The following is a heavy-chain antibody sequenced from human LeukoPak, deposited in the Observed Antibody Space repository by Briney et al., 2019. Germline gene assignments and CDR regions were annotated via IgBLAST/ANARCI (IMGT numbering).Heavy chain of an antibody. D-gene: IGHD1-26*01. Sequence: GASVKVFCKASGLTFSNYGITWVRQAPGQGLVWVGWISAYDGNINYAQKFQGRVTMTTDTSTSTAHIELRSLRYDDTAVYYCARDGRFAAYEPDYWGQGTLVTVSS. CDR2: ISAYDGNI. CDR1: GLTFSNYG. V-gene: IGHV1-18*01. J-gene: IGHJ4*02. CDR3: ARDGRFAAYEPDY.